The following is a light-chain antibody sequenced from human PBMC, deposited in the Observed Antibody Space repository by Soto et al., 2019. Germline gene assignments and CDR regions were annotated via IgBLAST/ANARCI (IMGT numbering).Light chain of an antibody. CDR1: SRDIGGFNY. CDR3: CSYTSNTTFEV. Sequence: QSALTQPASVSGSPGQSITISCTGTSRDIGGFNYVSWYQQHPGKAPKLMIYEVSNRPSGVSNRFSGSKSGNTASLIISGLQAEDEADYYCCSYTSNTTFEVFGGGTKVTVL. CDR2: EVS. V-gene: IGLV2-14*01. J-gene: IGLJ2*01.